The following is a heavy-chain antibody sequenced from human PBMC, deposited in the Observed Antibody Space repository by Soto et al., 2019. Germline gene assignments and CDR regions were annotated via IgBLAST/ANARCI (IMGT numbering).Heavy chain of an antibody. D-gene: IGHD6-13*01. J-gene: IGHJ6*03. CDR2: ITGSGGST. V-gene: IGHV3-23*01. CDR1: GFPFSGNA. CDR3: AKGSSSSWTYFYYYYIDV. Sequence: PGGPLRPSCPASGFPFSGNAMSWVRRAPGKGLEWVSSITGSGGSTYYADSVNGRFTISRDNSKNTVYLQVNSLRAEDSAVYYCAKGSSSSWTYFYYYYIDVWGKGTTVTVSS.